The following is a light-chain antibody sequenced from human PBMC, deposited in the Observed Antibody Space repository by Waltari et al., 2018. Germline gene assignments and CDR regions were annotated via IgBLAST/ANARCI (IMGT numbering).Light chain of an antibody. CDR1: SSYVGANNY. V-gene: IGLV2-14*03. J-gene: IGLJ3*02. CDR3: SSYTSSTTLG. Sequence: QSALTQPASVSGSPGQSITISCTGTSSYVGANNYFYWYQQHPGKAPKLMIYDVSHRPSGVSNRFSGSKSGNTASLIISGLQAEDEADYYCSSYTSSTTLGFGGGTKLTVL. CDR2: DVS.